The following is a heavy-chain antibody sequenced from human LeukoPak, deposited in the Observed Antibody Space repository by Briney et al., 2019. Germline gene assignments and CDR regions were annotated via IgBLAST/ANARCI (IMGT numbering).Heavy chain of an antibody. CDR2: INHSGST. J-gene: IGHJ4*02. CDR3: AILYYDSSGYHDY. V-gene: IGHV4-34*01. D-gene: IGHD3-22*01. Sequence: SETLSLTXAVYGGSFSGHYWSWICQPPGKGLEWIGEINHSGSTNYNPSLKSRVTISVDTSKNQFSLKLSSVTAADTAVYYCAILYYDSSGYHDYWGQGTLVTVSS. CDR1: GGSFSGHY.